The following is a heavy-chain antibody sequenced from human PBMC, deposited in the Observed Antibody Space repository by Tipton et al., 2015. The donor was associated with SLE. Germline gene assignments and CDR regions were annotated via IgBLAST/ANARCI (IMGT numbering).Heavy chain of an antibody. CDR1: GFTFMNYA. V-gene: IGHV3-23*01. CDR3: ARVGGRSSTYAMDV. Sequence: SLRLSCTTSGFTFMNYAMSWVRQAPGKGLEWVSTISPSVSTNYADSVEGRFTISRDTSKNTVYLQMNNLRAEDTAVYYCARVGGRSSTYAMDVWGQGTTVTVSS. CDR2: ISPSVST. D-gene: IGHD6-6*01. J-gene: IGHJ6*02.